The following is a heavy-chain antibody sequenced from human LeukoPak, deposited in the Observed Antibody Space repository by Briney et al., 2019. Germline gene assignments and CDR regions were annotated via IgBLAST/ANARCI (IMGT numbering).Heavy chain of an antibody. J-gene: IGHJ3*02. CDR1: GGSISSYY. V-gene: IGHV4-59*01. CDR3: AXSVNYDFWSGYSSGAFDI. CDR2: IYYSGST. Sequence: PSETLSLTCTVSGGSISSYYWSWIRQPPGKGLEWIGYIYYSGSTNYNPSLKSRVTISVDTSKNQFSLKLSSVTAADTAVYYCAXSVNYDFWSGYSSGAFDIWGQGTMVTVSS. D-gene: IGHD3-3*01.